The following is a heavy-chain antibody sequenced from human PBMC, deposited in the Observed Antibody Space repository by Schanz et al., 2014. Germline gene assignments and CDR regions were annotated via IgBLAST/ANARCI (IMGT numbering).Heavy chain of an antibody. CDR3: ARGYGDSPTDF. J-gene: IGHJ4*02. CDR2: IIPILGIA. V-gene: IGHV1-69*09. Sequence: QVQLVQSGAEVKKPGSSVKVSCKASGGTFSSYSINWVRQAPGQGLEWMGRIIPILGIANYAQKFQGRVPITADRSTSTAYMELSSLRSEYTAVYYCARGYGDSPTDFWGQGTLVTVSS. CDR1: GGTFSSYS. D-gene: IGHD4-17*01.